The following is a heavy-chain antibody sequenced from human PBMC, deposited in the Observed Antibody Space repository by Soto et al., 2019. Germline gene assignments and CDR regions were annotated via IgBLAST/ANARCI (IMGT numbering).Heavy chain of an antibody. D-gene: IGHD5-12*01. CDR2: ISGSGGST. J-gene: IGHJ4*02. CDR3: AKTFGDGYNYNDY. Sequence: GGSLRLSCAASGFTFSSYAMSWVRQAPGKGLEWVSAISGSGGSTYYADSVKGRFTISRGNSKNTLYLQMNSLRAEDTAVYYCAKTFGDGYNYNDYWGQGTLVTVSS. CDR1: GFTFSSYA. V-gene: IGHV3-23*01.